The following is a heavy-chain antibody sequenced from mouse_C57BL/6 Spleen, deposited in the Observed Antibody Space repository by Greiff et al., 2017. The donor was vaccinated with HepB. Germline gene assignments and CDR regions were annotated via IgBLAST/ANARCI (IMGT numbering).Heavy chain of an antibody. V-gene: IGHV1-82*01. Sequence: QVQLQQSGPELVKPGASVKISCKASGYAFSSSWMNWVKQRPGKGLEWIGRIYPGDGDTNYNGKFKGKATLTADKSSSTAYMQLSSLTSEDSAVYFCAISYYYGSSLDYWGQGTTLTVSS. CDR2: IYPGDGDT. J-gene: IGHJ2*01. CDR1: GYAFSSSW. D-gene: IGHD1-1*01. CDR3: AISYYYGSSLDY.